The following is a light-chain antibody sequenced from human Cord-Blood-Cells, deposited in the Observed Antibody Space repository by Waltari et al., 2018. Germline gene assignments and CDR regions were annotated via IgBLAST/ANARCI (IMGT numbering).Light chain of an antibody. CDR2: DVS. Sequence: QSALTQPASVSGSPGQPLTISCTGTSSDVGGYNYVSWYQQHPGKAPKLMIYDVSNRPSGVSNRLSGSKSGNTASLTISGLQAEDEADYYCSSYTSSSNVVFGGGTKLTVL. CDR1: SSDVGGYNY. V-gene: IGLV2-14*01. J-gene: IGLJ2*01. CDR3: SSYTSSSNVV.